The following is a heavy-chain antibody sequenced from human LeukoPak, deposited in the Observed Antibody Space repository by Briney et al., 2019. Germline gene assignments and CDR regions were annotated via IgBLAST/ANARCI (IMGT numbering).Heavy chain of an antibody. CDR3: ARDGHIAAAGTVYFDY. D-gene: IGHD6-13*01. V-gene: IGHV4-39*07. CDR2: IYYSGST. CDR1: GGSISSSSYY. J-gene: IGHJ4*02. Sequence: SETLSLTCTVSGGSISSSSYYWGWLRQPPGKGLEWIGSIYYSGSTYYNPSLKSRVTISVDTSKNQFSLKLSSVTAADTAVYYCARDGHIAAAGTVYFDYWGQGTLVTVSS.